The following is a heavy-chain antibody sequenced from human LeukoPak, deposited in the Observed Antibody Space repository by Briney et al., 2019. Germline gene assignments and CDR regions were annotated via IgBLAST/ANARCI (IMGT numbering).Heavy chain of an antibody. CDR3: ARGLSGVTGYTYGRGIDY. Sequence: GGSLRLSCAASGFTFNTYSMSWVRQAPGKGLEWVANIRKDGSEKYYVDSVKGRFTISRDNAKTSLYLQMNSLRAEDTALYYSARGLSGVTGYTYGRGIDYWGQGTLVTVSS. CDR1: GFTFNTYS. D-gene: IGHD5-18*01. J-gene: IGHJ4*02. V-gene: IGHV3-7*01. CDR2: IRKDGSEK.